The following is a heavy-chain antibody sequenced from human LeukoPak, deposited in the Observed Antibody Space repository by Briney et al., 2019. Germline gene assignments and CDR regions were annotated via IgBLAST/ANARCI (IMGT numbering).Heavy chain of an antibody. CDR2: IYSGGST. CDR3: ARASYTSGWRGAFDI. D-gene: IGHD6-19*01. V-gene: IGHV3-53*01. J-gene: IGHJ3*02. CDR1: GFTVSSNY. Sequence: GGSLRLSCAASGFTVSSNYMSWVRQAPGKGLEWVSVIYSGGSTYYADSVKGRFTISRDNSKSTLYLQMNSLRAEDTAVYYCARASYTSGWRGAFDIWGHGTMVTVSS.